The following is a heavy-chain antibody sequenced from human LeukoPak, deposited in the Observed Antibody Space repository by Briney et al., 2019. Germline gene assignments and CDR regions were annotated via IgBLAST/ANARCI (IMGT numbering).Heavy chain of an antibody. Sequence: PGGSLRLSCAASGFTFSNGWMSWVRQAPGKGLEWVGRIKSKTDGGTTDYAAPVKGRFTISRDDSKNTLYLQMNSLKTEDTAVYYCTTFAGNAASGYWGQGTLVTVSS. D-gene: IGHD4-23*01. V-gene: IGHV3-15*01. CDR1: GFTFSNGW. CDR2: IKSKTDGGTT. J-gene: IGHJ4*02. CDR3: TTFAGNAASGY.